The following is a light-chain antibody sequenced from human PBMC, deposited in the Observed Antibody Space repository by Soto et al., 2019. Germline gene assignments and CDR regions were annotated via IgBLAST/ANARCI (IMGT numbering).Light chain of an antibody. CDR3: LQDYNHPRT. V-gene: IGKV1-6*01. CDR2: AAS. J-gene: IGKJ2*01. Sequence: AIQMTQSPSSLSASVGDRVTITCRASQDIRNDLGWFQHKPGNAPKLLIYAASSLQSGVPSRFSGSGSGTDFTLTISSLQPEDFATYYCLQDYNHPRTFGQGTQLEIK. CDR1: QDIRND.